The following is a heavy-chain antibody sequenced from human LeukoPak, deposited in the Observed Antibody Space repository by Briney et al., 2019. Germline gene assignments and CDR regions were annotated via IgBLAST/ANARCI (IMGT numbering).Heavy chain of an antibody. J-gene: IGHJ4*02. D-gene: IGHD1-26*01. CDR1: GGTFSSYA. Sequence: SVKVSCKASGGTFSSYAISWVRQAPGQGLGWMGRIIPIFGTANYAQKFQGRVTITTDESTSTAYMELSSLRSEDTAVYYCAREDKWELLPGNFDYWGQGTLVTVSS. CDR3: AREDKWELLPGNFDY. V-gene: IGHV1-69*05. CDR2: IIPIFGTA.